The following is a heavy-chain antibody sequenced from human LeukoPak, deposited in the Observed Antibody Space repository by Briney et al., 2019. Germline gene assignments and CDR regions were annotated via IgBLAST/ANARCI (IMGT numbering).Heavy chain of an antibody. Sequence: GGSLRLSCAASGLAGSHNYVSWVRQAAGKGLEWVSAIHTSGDTCYADSVKGRFTISRDTSKNTLYLQINSLRVEDTAVYYCIVFGDSNHWGQGTLVTVSS. CDR2: IHTSGDT. D-gene: IGHD4-17*01. CDR3: IVFGDSNH. V-gene: IGHV3-53*01. J-gene: IGHJ5*02. CDR1: GLAGSHNY.